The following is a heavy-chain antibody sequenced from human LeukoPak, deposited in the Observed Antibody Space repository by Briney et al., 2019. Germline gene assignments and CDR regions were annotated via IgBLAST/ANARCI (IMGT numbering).Heavy chain of an antibody. CDR2: IYHSGST. Sequence: PSGTLSLTCAVSGGSISSSNWWSWVRQPPGKGLEWIGEIYHSGSTNYNPSLKSRVTISVDKSKNQFSLKLSSVTAADTAVYYCARGLVGATTGIDWYFDLWGRGTLVTVSS. D-gene: IGHD1-26*01. V-gene: IGHV4-4*02. CDR3: ARGLVGATTGIDWYFDL. CDR1: GGSISSSNW. J-gene: IGHJ2*01.